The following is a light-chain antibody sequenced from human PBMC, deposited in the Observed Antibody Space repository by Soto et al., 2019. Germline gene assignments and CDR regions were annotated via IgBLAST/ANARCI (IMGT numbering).Light chain of an antibody. CDR3: QHYGPSRIT. CDR2: DTS. CDR1: QSISRW. V-gene: IGKV3-20*01. J-gene: IGKJ5*01. Sequence: TQSPSTLSAAVGDRVTITCRASQSISRWLAWYQQKPGQAPRLLIYDTSNRATGIPDRFSGSGSGTDFTLTIRRLEPDDFVVYYCQHYGPSRITFGQGTRLEIK.